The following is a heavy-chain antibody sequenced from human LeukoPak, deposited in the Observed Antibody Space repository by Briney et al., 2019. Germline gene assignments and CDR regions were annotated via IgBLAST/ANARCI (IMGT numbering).Heavy chain of an antibody. CDR1: GFTFSSYS. D-gene: IGHD2-15*01. CDR3: ARVKRVVAATYFDY. V-gene: IGHV3-48*04. CDR2: ISSSSSTI. Sequence: PGGSLRLSCAASGFTFSSYSMNWVRQAPGKGLEWVSYISSSSSTIYYADSVKGRFTISRDNAKNSLYLQMNSLRAEDTAVYYCARVKRVVAATYFDYWGQGTLVTVSS. J-gene: IGHJ4*02.